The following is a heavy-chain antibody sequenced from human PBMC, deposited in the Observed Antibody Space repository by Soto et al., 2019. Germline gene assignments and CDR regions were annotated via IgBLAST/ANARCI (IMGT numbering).Heavy chain of an antibody. Sequence: SSETLSLTCVVSGGSITSYHWSWIRQFPGKGLEWIANGHTDYNPSLKSRVTMSVDASKNQFSLRLTSMTAADTAVYYCVASLAASGLNWLDPWGRGTLVTVS. D-gene: IGHD6-13*01. CDR1: GGSITSYH. J-gene: IGHJ5*02. CDR3: VASLAASGLNWLDP. CDR2: NGHT. V-gene: IGHV4-4*07.